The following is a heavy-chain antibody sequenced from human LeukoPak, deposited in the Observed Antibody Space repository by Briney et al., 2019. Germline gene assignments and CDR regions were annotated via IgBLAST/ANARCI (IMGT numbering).Heavy chain of an antibody. Sequence: PSETLSLTCAVYGGSFSGYYWSWIRQPPGKGLEWIGEINHSGSTNYNPSLKSRVTISVDTSKNQFSLKLSSVTAADTAVYYCARALGYCSGGSCYSDAFFDYWGQGTLVTASS. CDR2: INHSGST. CDR1: GGSFSGYY. CDR3: ARALGYCSGGSCYSDAFFDY. J-gene: IGHJ4*02. V-gene: IGHV4-34*01. D-gene: IGHD2-15*01.